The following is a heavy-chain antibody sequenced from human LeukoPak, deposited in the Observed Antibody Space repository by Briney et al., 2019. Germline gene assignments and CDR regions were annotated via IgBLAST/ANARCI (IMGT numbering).Heavy chain of an antibody. CDR3: ASCIAARRYWFDP. CDR1: GGSFSGYY. V-gene: IGHV4-34*01. J-gene: IGHJ5*02. Sequence: SETLSLTCAVYGGSFSGYYWSWIRQPPGKGLEWIGEINHSGSTNYNPSLKSRVTISVDTSKNQFSLKLSSVTAADTAVYYCASCIAARRYWFDPWGQGTLVTVSS. D-gene: IGHD6-6*01. CDR2: INHSGST.